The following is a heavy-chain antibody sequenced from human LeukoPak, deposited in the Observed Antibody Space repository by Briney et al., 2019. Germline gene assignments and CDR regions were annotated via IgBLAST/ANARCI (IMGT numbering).Heavy chain of an antibody. CDR1: SGSFSGYY. CDR3: ARDERGPVADPWPREVGGVYYYGMDV. CDR2: INHSGST. D-gene: IGHD3-16*01. J-gene: IGHJ6*02. Sequence: PSETLSLTCAVYSGSFSGYYWSWIRQPPGKGLEWIGEINHSGSTNYNPSLKSRVTISVDTSKNQFSLKLSSVTAADTAVYYCARDERGPVADPWPREVGGVYYYGMDVWGQGTTVTVSS. V-gene: IGHV4-34*01.